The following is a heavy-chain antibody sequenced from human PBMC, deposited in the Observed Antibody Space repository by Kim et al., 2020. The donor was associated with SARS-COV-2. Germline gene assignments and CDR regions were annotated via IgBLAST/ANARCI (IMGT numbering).Heavy chain of an antibody. V-gene: IGHV5-10-1*01. CDR1: GYSFTSYW. J-gene: IGHJ3*02. CDR3: ARHYYGSGSYPRGDAFDI. D-gene: IGHD3-10*01. CDR2: IDPSDSYT. Sequence: GESLKISCKGSGYSFTSYWISWVRQMPGKGLEWMGRIDPSDSYTNYSPSFQGHVTISADKSISTAYLQWSSLKASDTAMYYCARHYYGSGSYPRGDAFDIWGQGTMVTVSS.